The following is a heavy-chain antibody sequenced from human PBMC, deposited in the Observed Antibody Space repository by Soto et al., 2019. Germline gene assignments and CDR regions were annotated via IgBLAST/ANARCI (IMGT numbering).Heavy chain of an antibody. V-gene: IGHV1-2*02. J-gene: IGHJ3*02. D-gene: IGHD3-16*02. CDR1: GYTFTGYY. CDR3: ARDGDYVWGSYRWSDAFDI. CDR2: INPNSGGT. Sequence: ASVKVSCKASGYTFTGYYMHWVRQAPGQGLEWMGWINPNSGGTNYAQKFQGRVTMTRDTSISTAYMELSRLRSDDTAVYYCARDGDYVWGSYRWSDAFDIWGQGAMVTVSS.